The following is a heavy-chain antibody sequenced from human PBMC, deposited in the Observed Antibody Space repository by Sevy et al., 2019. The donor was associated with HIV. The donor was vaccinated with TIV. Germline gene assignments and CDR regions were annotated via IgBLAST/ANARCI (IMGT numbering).Heavy chain of an antibody. J-gene: IGHJ6*02. V-gene: IGHV4-61*01. CDR3: ARDQYYDIGTGLYAMDV. Sequence: SETLSLTCSVSGASVSAANDYWSWIRQPPGKGLEWIGNVYYFGSTNYNPSLKRRVTISLDTSKKQFSLKLSSVTAADTAVYYCARDQYYDIGTGLYAMDVWGQGTTVTVSS. CDR2: VYYFGST. CDR1: GASVSAANDY. D-gene: IGHD3-9*01.